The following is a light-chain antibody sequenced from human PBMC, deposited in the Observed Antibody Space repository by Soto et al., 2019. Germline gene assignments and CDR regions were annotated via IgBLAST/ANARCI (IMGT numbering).Light chain of an antibody. CDR2: GAS. CDR1: QSVSSNY. CDR3: QLYGSSPPVT. V-gene: IGKV3-20*01. J-gene: IGKJ4*01. Sequence: EIVLTQSPGTLSLSPGDRGTLSCRASQSVSSNYLAWYQQKPGQSPRLLIYGASTRATGIPDRFSGSGSGTDFTLIISSLEPEDFAVYYCQLYGSSPPVTFGGGTKVEIK.